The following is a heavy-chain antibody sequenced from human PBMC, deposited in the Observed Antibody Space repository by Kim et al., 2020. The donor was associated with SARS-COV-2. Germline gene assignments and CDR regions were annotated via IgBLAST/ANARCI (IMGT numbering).Heavy chain of an antibody. CDR3: ARDVISLKDFWSGYLYYYGMDV. CDR1: GYTFTSYG. Sequence: ASVKVSCKASGYTFTSYGISWVRQAPGQGLEWMGWISAYNGNTNYAQKLQGRVTMTTDTSTSTAYMELRSLRSDDTAVYYCARDVISLKDFWSGYLYYYGMDVWGQGTTVTVSS. V-gene: IGHV1-18*01. D-gene: IGHD3-3*01. J-gene: IGHJ6*02. CDR2: ISAYNGNT.